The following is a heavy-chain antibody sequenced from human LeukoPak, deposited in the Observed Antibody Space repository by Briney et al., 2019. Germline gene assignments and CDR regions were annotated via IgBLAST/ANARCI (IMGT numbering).Heavy chain of an antibody. CDR1: GFTFSDYY. D-gene: IGHD3-10*01. CDR2: ISSSGSTI. J-gene: IGHJ4*02. CDR3: ASEIWFGELGDYYFDY. Sequence: PGGSLRLSCAASGFTFSDYYMSWIRQAPGKGLEWVSYISSSGSTIYYADSVKGRFTISRDNAKNSLYLQMNSLRAEDTAVYYCASEIWFGELGDYYFDYWGQGTPVTVSS. V-gene: IGHV3-11*01.